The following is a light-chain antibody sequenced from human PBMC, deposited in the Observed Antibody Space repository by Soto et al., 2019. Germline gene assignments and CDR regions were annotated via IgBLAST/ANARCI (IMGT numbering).Light chain of an antibody. CDR2: EVT. Sequence: QSALTQPASVSGSPGQSITISCTGTSSDVGRYNYVSWYQQYTGKAPKLMIYEVTNRPSGVSNRFSGSKSGNTASLAISGLQAEDEADYYCSSYTSSINWVFGGGTKLTVL. V-gene: IGLV2-14*01. CDR3: SSYTSSINWV. CDR1: SSDVGRYNY. J-gene: IGLJ3*02.